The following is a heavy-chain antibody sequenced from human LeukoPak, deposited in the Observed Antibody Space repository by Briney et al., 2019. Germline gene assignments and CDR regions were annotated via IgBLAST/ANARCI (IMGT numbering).Heavy chain of an antibody. V-gene: IGHV4-59*08. D-gene: IGHD5-12*01. CDR2: FSYSGST. CDR3: ALHLDSGYDFWNY. J-gene: IGHJ4*02. Sequence: SETLSLTCTVSGDSIRSYYWSWTRQPPGKGLEWIGFFSYSGSTNYNPSLRSRVTISVDTSKNQFSLKLNSVTAADTAVYYCALHLDSGYDFWNYWGQGILVTVSS. CDR1: GDSIRSYY.